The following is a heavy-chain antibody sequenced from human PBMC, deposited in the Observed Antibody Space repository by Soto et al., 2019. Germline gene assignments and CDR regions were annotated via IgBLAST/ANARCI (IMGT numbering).Heavy chain of an antibody. D-gene: IGHD5-12*01. Sequence: QVQLVQSGAEVKKPGSSVKVSCKASGGTFSSYTISWVRQAPGQGLEWMGRIIPILGIANYAQKFQGRVTITADXXTXTXXMELSSLRSEDTAVYYCARRGGYNYLRYYYYGMDVWGQGTTVTVSS. CDR3: ARRGGYNYLRYYYYGMDV. CDR1: GGTFSSYT. CDR2: IIPILGIA. J-gene: IGHJ6*02. V-gene: IGHV1-69*02.